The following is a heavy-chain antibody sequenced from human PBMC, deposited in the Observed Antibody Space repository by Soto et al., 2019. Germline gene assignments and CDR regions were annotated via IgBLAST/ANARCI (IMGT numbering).Heavy chain of an antibody. V-gene: IGHV4-59*01. D-gene: IGHD3-3*01. J-gene: IGHJ4*02. CDR3: ARVFEPDYYFDY. Sequence: PSETLSLTCTVSGGSISSYYWSWIRQPPGKGLEWIGYIYYSGSTNYNPSLKSRVTISVDTSKNQFSLKLSSVTAADTAVYYCARVFEPDYYFDYWGQGTLVTVSS. CDR1: GGSISSYY. CDR2: IYYSGST.